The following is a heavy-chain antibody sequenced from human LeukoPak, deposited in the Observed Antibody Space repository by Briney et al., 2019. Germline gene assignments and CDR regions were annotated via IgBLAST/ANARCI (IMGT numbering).Heavy chain of an antibody. CDR2: ISDSGGRT. Sequence: PGGSLRLSCAASGFTFSSYAMSWVRQAPGKGLEWVSVISDSGGRTYYADSVKGRFTISRDNSKNTLFLQVNSLRAEDTAVYYCAKVYEYCSDYWGQGTLVTVSS. D-gene: IGHD5/OR15-5a*01. CDR1: GFTFSSYA. V-gene: IGHV3-23*01. J-gene: IGHJ4*02. CDR3: AKVYEYCSDY.